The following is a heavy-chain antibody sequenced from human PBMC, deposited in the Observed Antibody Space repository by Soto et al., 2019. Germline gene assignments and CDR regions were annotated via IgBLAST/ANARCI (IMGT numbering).Heavy chain of an antibody. Sequence: SVKISCKASGYTFTNYGLGGVRQAHGQRLEWVGWINASNGNTKYSQKFQGRVTITRDTSASTAYMELSSLRSEDTAVYYCARSIVVVTALDYWGQGTLVTVSS. J-gene: IGHJ4*02. CDR1: GYTFTNYG. D-gene: IGHD2-21*02. V-gene: IGHV1-3*01. CDR3: ARSIVVVTALDY. CDR2: INASNGNT.